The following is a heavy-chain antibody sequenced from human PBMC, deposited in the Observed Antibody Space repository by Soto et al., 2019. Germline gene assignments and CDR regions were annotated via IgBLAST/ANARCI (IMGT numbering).Heavy chain of an antibody. J-gene: IGHJ3*02. CDR1: GLTFNIYD. V-gene: IGHV3-30*03. D-gene: IGHD1-26*01. Sequence: VPLVESGGGVVQPGRSLRLSCTASGLTFNIYDIYWVRQAPGKGLEWVSLISYDGNNKYYADSVKGRFTISRDNSKNTLYLQMDSLRAEDTAVYHCAIIHSGSFGFDIWGQGTMVIFSS. CDR2: ISYDGNNK. CDR3: AIIHSGSFGFDI.